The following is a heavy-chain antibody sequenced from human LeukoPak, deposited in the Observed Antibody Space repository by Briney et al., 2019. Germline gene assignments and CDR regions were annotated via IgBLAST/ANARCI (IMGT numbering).Heavy chain of an antibody. CDR2: IIPIFGTA. J-gene: IGHJ4*02. V-gene: IGHV1-69*05. D-gene: IGHD2-2*01. Sequence: ASVKVSCKASGGTFSSYAISWVRQAPGQGLEWMGGIIPIFGTANYAQKFQGRVTITTDESTSTAYMELSSLRSEDTAVYYCAAAIVPAAFDYWGQGTLVNVSS. CDR3: AAAIVPAAFDY. CDR1: GGTFSSYA.